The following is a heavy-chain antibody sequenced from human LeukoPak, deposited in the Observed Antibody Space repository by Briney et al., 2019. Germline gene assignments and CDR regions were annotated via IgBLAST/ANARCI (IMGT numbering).Heavy chain of an antibody. V-gene: IGHV3-23*01. Sequence: GSLRLSCVASGFSFSNYAMTWVRQAPGKGLEWVSSIRGTGSSTYYADSVEGRFTITRDNSKNTLYLQMKSLRADDTALYYCAKGPSIVAGTANWFDPWGQGTLVTVSS. CDR3: AKGPSIVAGTANWFDP. D-gene: IGHD6-19*01. J-gene: IGHJ5*02. CDR1: GFSFSNYA. CDR2: IRGTGSST.